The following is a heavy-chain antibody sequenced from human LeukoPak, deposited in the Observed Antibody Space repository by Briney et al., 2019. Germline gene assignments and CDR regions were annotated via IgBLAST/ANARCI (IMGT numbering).Heavy chain of an antibody. J-gene: IGHJ6*02. CDR1: GYSFTSYW. CDR2: IDPSDSYT. V-gene: IGHV5-10-1*01. CDR3: ARHTGRITIFGVVIRVSDYYYGMDV. D-gene: IGHD3-3*01. Sequence: GESLKISCKGSGYSFTSYWISWVRQMPGKGLEWMGRIDPSDSYTNYSPSFPGHVTISADKSISTAYLQWSSLKASDTAMYYCARHTGRITIFGVVIRVSDYYYGMDVWGQGTTVTVSS.